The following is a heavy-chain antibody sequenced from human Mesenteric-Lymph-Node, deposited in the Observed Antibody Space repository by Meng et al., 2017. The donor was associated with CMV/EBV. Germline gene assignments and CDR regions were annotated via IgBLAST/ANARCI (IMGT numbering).Heavy chain of an antibody. CDR1: GGSLSAYY. Sequence: SETLSLTCTVPGGSLSAYYWSWIRQSPGKKLEGIGAIFYSGSTNYSPSLTSRVTISIDTSKNQFSLSLTSVTAADTAVYYCARDRGGHYGGGPLYYYYGMDVWGPGTTVTVSS. D-gene: IGHD1-26*01. CDR3: ARDRGGHYGGGPLYYYYGMDV. V-gene: IGHV4-59*01. CDR2: IFYSGST. J-gene: IGHJ6*02.